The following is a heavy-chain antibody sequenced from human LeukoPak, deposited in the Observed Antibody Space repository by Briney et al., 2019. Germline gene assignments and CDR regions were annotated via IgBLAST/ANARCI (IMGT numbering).Heavy chain of an antibody. D-gene: IGHD2-21*01. CDR2: ISGSGGST. J-gene: IGHJ3*01. CDR1: GFTFSSYA. Sequence: GGSLRLSCAASGFTFSSYAMSWVRQAPGKGLEWVSAISGSGGSTYYADSVKGRFTISRDNSKNTMFLQMNNLRDEDTAVYYCVPGNCGYNTIKAFDVWGQGTMVIVS. V-gene: IGHV3-23*01. CDR3: VPGNCGYNTIKAFDV.